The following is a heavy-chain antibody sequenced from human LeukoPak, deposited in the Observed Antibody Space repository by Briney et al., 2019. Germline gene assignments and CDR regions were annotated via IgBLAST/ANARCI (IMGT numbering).Heavy chain of an antibody. J-gene: IGHJ4*02. Sequence: GGSLRLSCAAWGFTFSIYTIHGVRQAPGKGREGVAVISYDGSSDYYADSVKGRFTISRDDSKNTLYLQMNSLRAEDTAVYYCARASRWLQVGFDYWGQGTPVTVSS. CDR2: ISYDGSSD. CDR3: ARASRWLQVGFDY. D-gene: IGHD5-24*01. CDR1: GFTFSIYT. V-gene: IGHV3-30-3*01.